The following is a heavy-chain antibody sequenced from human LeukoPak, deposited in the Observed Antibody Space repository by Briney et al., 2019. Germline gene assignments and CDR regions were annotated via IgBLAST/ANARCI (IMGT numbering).Heavy chain of an antibody. Sequence: GGSLRLSCAASGFTFSSYAMTWVRQAPGKGLKWVSDMSGSDANTHYADSVKGRFTISRDNSKNTLYLQMNSLRAEDTAVYYCAKDSIGATGFGSGDYWGQGTLVTVSS. V-gene: IGHV3-23*01. D-gene: IGHD3-10*01. CDR2: MSGSDANT. CDR1: GFTFSSYA. J-gene: IGHJ4*02. CDR3: AKDSIGATGFGSGDY.